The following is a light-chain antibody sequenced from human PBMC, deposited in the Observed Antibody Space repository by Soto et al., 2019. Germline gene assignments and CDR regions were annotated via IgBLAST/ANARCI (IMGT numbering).Light chain of an antibody. J-gene: IGKJ1*01. CDR1: QNIHKY. CDR2: EAT. Sequence: DIQMTQSPSSLSAPVGDRVTISCRASQNIHKYLNWYQQRPGKAPNLLVYEATSLETGVSSKFSGSGSGTDFTLTINSLQPEDFATYYCQQSFVSPWTFGQGT. V-gene: IGKV1-39*01. CDR3: QQSFVSPWT.